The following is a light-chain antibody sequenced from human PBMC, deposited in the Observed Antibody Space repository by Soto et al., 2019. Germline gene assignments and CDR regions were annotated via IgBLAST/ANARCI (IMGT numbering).Light chain of an antibody. Sequence: EIVLTQSPGTLSLSPGERATLSCRASQSVGSSNLAWYQQKPGQAPRLLIYGVSSRATGVPDRFSGSGSGTDFTLTISRLEPEDFAVYYCQQYVTSSPRTFGQGTKVDIK. J-gene: IGKJ1*01. CDR2: GVS. V-gene: IGKV3-20*01. CDR1: QSVGSSN. CDR3: QQYVTSSPRT.